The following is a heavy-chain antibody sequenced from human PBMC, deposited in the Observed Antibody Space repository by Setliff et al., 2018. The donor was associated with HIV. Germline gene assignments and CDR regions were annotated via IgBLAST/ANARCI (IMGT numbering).Heavy chain of an antibody. J-gene: IGHJ4*02. V-gene: IGHV3-7*01. CDR3: ARDPVAAAGIY. CDR2: INQDGSEK. Sequence: GGSLRLSCAASGFTFSSYWMSWVRQAPGKGLEWVANINQDGSEKYYVDSVKGRFTISRDNAKNSLYLQINSLRAEDTAVYYCARDPVAAAGIYWGQGTLVTVSS. CDR1: GFTFSSYW. D-gene: IGHD6-13*01.